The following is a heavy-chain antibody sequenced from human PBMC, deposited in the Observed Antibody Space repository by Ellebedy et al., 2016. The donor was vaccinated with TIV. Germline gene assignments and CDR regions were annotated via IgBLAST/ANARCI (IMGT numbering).Heavy chain of an antibody. CDR3: ARRYSGSSYHYFDY. V-gene: IGHV4-59*08. CDR2: IYNSVIT. D-gene: IGHD1-26*01. Sequence: MPSETLSFTCTVSGGSISSNYWDWIRQPPGKGLEWIGYIYNSVITNYNPSLKSRVTMSVDTSKRQLSLKLRSVTAADTAVYYCARRYSGSSYHYFDYWGQGTLVIVSS. J-gene: IGHJ4*02. CDR1: GGSISSNY.